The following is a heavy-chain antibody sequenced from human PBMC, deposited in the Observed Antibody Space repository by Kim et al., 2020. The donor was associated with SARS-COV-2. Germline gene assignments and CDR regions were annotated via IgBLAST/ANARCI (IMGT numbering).Heavy chain of an antibody. Sequence: GGSLRLSCAASEFTFSNYWMHWVRQAPGKGLVWVSRINIDGTSTTYAESVKGRFTISRDNAKNTLYLQMNSLRAEDTAVYYCAREGLHSSTWYWLDPWGQGTLVTVSS. CDR2: INIDGTST. V-gene: IGHV3-74*01. CDR3: AREGLHSSTWYWLDP. J-gene: IGHJ5*02. D-gene: IGHD6-13*01. CDR1: EFTFSNYW.